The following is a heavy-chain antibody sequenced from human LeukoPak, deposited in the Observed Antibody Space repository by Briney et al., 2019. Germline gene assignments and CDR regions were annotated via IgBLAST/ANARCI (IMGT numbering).Heavy chain of an antibody. V-gene: IGHV3-48*04. CDR1: GFTFSSYS. CDR3: ARGGERYAFDV. Sequence: GSLRLSCAASGFTFSSYSMNWVRQAPGKGLEWLAYMTNGGYITKYADSVKGRFTISRDNAKNSLYLQMNSLRADDTAVYYCARGGERYAFDVWGQGTMVTISS. CDR2: MTNGGYIT. J-gene: IGHJ3*01.